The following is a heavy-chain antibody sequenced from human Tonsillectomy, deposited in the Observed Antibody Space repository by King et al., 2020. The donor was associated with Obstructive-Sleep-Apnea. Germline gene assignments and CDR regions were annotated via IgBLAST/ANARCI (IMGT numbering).Heavy chain of an antibody. J-gene: IGHJ4*02. CDR3: ARELGYYFDS. CDR2: INPISGDT. CDR1: GYTFIAHY. V-gene: IGHV1-2*02. D-gene: IGHD3-3*02. Sequence: VQLVESGAEVKKPGASVKVSCEASGYTFIAHYIHWVRQAPGQGLEWMGWINPISGDTNSTQTFKDRVTMTRDTSISTVYLEVSRLTSDDTAVYFCARELGYYFDSWGRGTLVTVSS.